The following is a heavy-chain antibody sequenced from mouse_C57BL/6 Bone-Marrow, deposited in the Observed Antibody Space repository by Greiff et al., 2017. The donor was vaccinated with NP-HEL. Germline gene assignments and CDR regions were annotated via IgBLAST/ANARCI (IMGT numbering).Heavy chain of an antibody. V-gene: IGHV2-2*01. CDR2: IWSGGST. Sequence: VQRVESGPGLVQPSQSLSITCTVSGFSLTSYGVHWVRQSPGKGLEWLGVIWSGGSTDYNAAFISRLSISKDNSKSQVFFKMNSLQADDTAIYYCARSTVVAFWSFDYWGQGTTLTVSS. CDR3: ARSTVVAFWSFDY. CDR1: GFSLTSYG. J-gene: IGHJ2*01. D-gene: IGHD1-1*01.